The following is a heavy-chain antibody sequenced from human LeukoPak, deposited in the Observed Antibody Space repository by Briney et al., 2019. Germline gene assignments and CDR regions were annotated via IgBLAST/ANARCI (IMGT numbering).Heavy chain of an antibody. CDR3: AREDFYGSGSFDY. Sequence: SETLSLTCTVSGGSISSSSYYWGWIRQPAGKGLEWIGRIYTSGSTNYNPSLKSRVTMSVDTSKNQFSLKLSSVTAADTAVYYCAREDFYGSGSFDYWGQGTLVTVSS. CDR1: GGSISSSSYY. CDR2: IYTSGST. V-gene: IGHV4-61*02. D-gene: IGHD3-10*01. J-gene: IGHJ4*02.